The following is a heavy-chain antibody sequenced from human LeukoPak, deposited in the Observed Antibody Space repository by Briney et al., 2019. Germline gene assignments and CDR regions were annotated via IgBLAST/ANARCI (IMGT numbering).Heavy chain of an antibody. V-gene: IGHV3-74*01. CDR1: GFTFSSYG. CDR3: AKQPILSGYYSSNYYYYGMDV. CDR2: IDTDGSST. Sequence: GGSLRLSCAASGFTFSSYGMHWVRQTPEKGLVWVSRIDTDGSSTIYADSVKGRFTISRDNAKNTLFLQMDSLRAEDTAVYYCAKQPILSGYYSSNYYYYGMDVWGQGTTVTVSS. J-gene: IGHJ6*02. D-gene: IGHD3-9*01.